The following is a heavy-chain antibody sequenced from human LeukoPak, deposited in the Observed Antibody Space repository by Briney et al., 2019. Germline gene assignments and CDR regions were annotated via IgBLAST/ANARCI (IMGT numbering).Heavy chain of an antibody. J-gene: IGHJ4*02. CDR2: IYPGDSDT. CDR3: ARHESGPYFDY. Sequence: GESLKICCKGFGYSFTSYWIGWVRQMPGKGLECMGIIYPGDSDTRYSPSFQGQVTISADKSISTAYLQWSSLKASDTAMYYCARHESGPYFDYWGQGTLVTVSS. V-gene: IGHV5-51*01. CDR1: GYSFTSYW.